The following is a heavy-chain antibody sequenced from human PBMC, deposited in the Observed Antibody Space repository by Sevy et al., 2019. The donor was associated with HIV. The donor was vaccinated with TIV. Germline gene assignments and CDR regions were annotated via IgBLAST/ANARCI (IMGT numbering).Heavy chain of an antibody. J-gene: IGHJ4*02. V-gene: IGHV3-66*01. CDR3: ARGKTGYGYALSY. Sequence: GGSLRLTCAASRFTVNNNYMTWVRQAPGKGLEGISIIYSDATTYHADSVKDRFNISRDNSKNMLYLQMNNLRVEDTAVYYCARGKTGYGYALSYWGQGTLVTVSS. D-gene: IGHD5-18*01. CDR1: RFTVNNNY. CDR2: IYSDATT.